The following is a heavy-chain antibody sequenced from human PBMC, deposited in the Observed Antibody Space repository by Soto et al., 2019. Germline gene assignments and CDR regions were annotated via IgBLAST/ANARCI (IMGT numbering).Heavy chain of an antibody. Sequence: PSETLSLTCGVSGGTVASSHWCSWVRQSPGRGLEWIGNVYHTGDTNFNPSLQSRVTFSVDKSNNQFSLRLTSVTAADTAVYFCAREIVTAGGNNYFDPWGPGTLVTV. D-gene: IGHD2-21*02. J-gene: IGHJ5*02. CDR2: VYHTGDT. CDR3: AREIVTAGGNNYFDP. CDR1: GGTVASSHW. V-gene: IGHV4-4*02.